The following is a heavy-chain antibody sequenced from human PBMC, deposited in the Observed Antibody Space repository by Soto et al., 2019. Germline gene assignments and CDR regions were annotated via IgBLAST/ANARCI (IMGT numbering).Heavy chain of an antibody. D-gene: IGHD2-2*01. CDR2: IWYDGRNT. CDR1: GFTFSSYG. V-gene: IGHV3-33*01. Sequence: QVQLVESGGGVVQPGTSLRLSCAASGFTFSSYGIHWVRPAPGKGLEWVAVIWYDGRNTYYADSVKGRFTIARDNSRNTLFLQMNSLRVEDTAVYHCVRGIIVPTAQRLVDYWGQGTLLTVS. J-gene: IGHJ4*02. CDR3: VRGIIVPTAQRLVDY.